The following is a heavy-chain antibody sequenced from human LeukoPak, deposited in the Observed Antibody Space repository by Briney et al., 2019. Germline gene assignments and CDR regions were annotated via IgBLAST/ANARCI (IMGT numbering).Heavy chain of an antibody. CDR1: GGTFSSYA. J-gene: IGHJ4*02. V-gene: IGHV1-69*06. D-gene: IGHD5-12*01. Sequence: GASVKVSCKASGGTFSSYAISWVRQAPGQGLEWMGGIIPIFGTANYAQKFQGRVTITADKSTSTAYMELSSLRSEDTAVYYRARSGNTPLVDIVATIWVYFDYWGQGTLVTVSS. CDR2: IIPIFGTA. CDR3: ARSGNTPLVDIVATIWVYFDY.